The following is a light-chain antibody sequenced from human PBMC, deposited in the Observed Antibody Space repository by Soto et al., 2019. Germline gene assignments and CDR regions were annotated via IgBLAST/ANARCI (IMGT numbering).Light chain of an antibody. J-gene: IGKJ4*01. CDR3: QQRSSWPLT. V-gene: IGKV3-11*01. CDR2: DAS. Sequence: EIVLTQSPATLALSPGDSATLSCRASQSIISYLAWYQQKRGQAPRLLIYDASNRATGIPARFSGSGSGTDFSLTISSLEPEAFAVYYCQQRSSWPLTFGGGTKVEIK. CDR1: QSIISY.